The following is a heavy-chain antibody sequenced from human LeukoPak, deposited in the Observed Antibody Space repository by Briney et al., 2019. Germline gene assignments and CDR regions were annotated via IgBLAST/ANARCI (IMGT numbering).Heavy chain of an antibody. Sequence: GGSLRLSCAASGFTFSSYAMHWVRQAPGKGLEWVAVISYDGSNKYYADSVKGRFTISRDNSKNTLYLQMNSLRAEDTAVYYCARDLPVVGAPGFDYWGQGTLVTVSS. V-gene: IGHV3-30-3*01. CDR1: GFTFSSYA. CDR2: ISYDGSNK. J-gene: IGHJ4*02. CDR3: ARDLPVVGAPGFDY. D-gene: IGHD1-26*01.